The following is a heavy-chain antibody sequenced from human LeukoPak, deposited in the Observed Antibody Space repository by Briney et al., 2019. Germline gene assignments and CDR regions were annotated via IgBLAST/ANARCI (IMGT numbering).Heavy chain of an antibody. CDR3: AREKQWLVLGD. CDR1: GFTFSSYE. D-gene: IGHD6-19*01. CDR2: ISSSGSTI. Sequence: GGSLRLCCAASGFTFSSYEMNWGRQAPGKGLEWVSYISSSGSTIYYADSVKGRFTISRDNAKNSLYLQMNSLRAEDTAVYYCAREKQWLVLGDWGQGTLVTVSS. J-gene: IGHJ4*02. V-gene: IGHV3-48*03.